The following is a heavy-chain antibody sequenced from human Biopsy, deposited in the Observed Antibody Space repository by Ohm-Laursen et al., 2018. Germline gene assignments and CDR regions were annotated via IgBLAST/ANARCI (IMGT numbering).Heavy chain of an antibody. V-gene: IGHV4-59*01. D-gene: IGHD2/OR15-2a*01. CDR1: GGSISSDW. CDR2: VYYSGTT. Sequence: GTLSLTCTVSGGSISSDWWSWIPQTPGKGLEWIGYVYYSGTTTYNPSLRSRVTISVDTSMNQISLRLQSVTAADTAIYYCTRATNSTGWPYYYFYGMDIWGQGTTVTVSS. J-gene: IGHJ6*02. CDR3: TRATNSTGWPYYYFYGMDI.